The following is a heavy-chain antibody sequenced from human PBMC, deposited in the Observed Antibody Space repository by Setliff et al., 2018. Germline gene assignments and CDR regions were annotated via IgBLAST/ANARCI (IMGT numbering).Heavy chain of an antibody. CDR2: FIPVLGKP. CDR3: ATELRSPFWHFDL. CDR1: GATLSGVV. D-gene: IGHD3-3*01. J-gene: IGHJ4*02. Sequence: SVKVSCKASGATLSGVVFSWVRQAPGHGLEWMGRFIPVLGKPNYAPRFQGRLTITVDTSTGTSYMDLRSLRSDDTANYYCATELRSPFWHFDLWGQGSLVTVSS. V-gene: IGHV1-69*04.